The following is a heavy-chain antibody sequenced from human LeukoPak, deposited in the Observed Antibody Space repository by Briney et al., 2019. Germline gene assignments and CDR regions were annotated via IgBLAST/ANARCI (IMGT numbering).Heavy chain of an antibody. V-gene: IGHV4-4*07. D-gene: IGHD6-6*01. CDR1: GGSISSYY. J-gene: IGHJ6*02. CDR3: ASGSNLGSSSSYYYYYGMDV. CDR2: VYTSENT. Sequence: SETLSLTCTVSGGSISSYYWSWIRQPAGKGLEWIGRVYTSENTNYNPSLKSRVTMSVDTSKNQFSLKLSSVTAADTAVYYCASGSNLGSSSSYYYYYGMDVWGQGTTVTVSS.